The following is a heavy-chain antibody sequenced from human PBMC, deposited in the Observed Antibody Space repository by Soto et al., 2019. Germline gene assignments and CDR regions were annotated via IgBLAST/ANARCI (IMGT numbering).Heavy chain of an antibody. Sequence: SETLSLTCTFSGGSISSSSYYWGWIRQPPGKGLEWIGSIYYSGSTYYNPSLKSRVTISVDTSKNQFSLKLSSVTAADTAVYYCARLERVLRFLEWLNYYMDVWGKGTTVTVSS. D-gene: IGHD3-3*01. J-gene: IGHJ6*03. CDR2: IYYSGST. CDR3: ARLERVLRFLEWLNYYMDV. CDR1: GGSISSSSYY. V-gene: IGHV4-39*01.